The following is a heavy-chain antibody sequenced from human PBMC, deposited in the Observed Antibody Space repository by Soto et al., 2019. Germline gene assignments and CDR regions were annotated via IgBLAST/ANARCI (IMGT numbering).Heavy chain of an antibody. Sequence: GGSLRLSCEASGFTFSSYAMSWVRQAPGKGLEWVSAISGSGGSTYYADSVKGRFTISRDNSKNTLYLQMNSLRAEDTAVYYCAKDTEQWLVYDAFDIWGQGTMVTVSS. CDR1: GFTFSSYA. CDR3: AKDTEQWLVYDAFDI. V-gene: IGHV3-23*01. CDR2: ISGSGGST. J-gene: IGHJ3*02. D-gene: IGHD6-19*01.